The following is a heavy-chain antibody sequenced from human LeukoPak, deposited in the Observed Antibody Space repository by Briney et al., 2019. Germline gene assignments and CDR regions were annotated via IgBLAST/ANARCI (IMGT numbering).Heavy chain of an antibody. D-gene: IGHD3-10*01. CDR3: ARSLNYYGSGSTFDY. V-gene: IGHV4-34*01. CDR1: GGSFSGYY. J-gene: IGHJ4*02. CDR2: INHSGST. Sequence: TSETLSLTCAVYGGSFSGYYWSWIRQPPGKGLEWIGEINHSGSTNYNPSLKSRVTISVDTSKNQFSLKLSSVTAADTAVYYCARSLNYYGSGSTFDYWGQGTLVTVSS.